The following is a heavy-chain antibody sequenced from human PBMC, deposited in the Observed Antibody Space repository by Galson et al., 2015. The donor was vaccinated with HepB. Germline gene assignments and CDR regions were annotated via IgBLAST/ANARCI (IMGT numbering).Heavy chain of an antibody. D-gene: IGHD2-2*01. Sequence: PALVKPTQTLTLTCTFSGFSLSTSGMCVSWIRQPPGKALEWLARVDWNDAKYYSTSLKTRLTISKDTSRNQVVLTMTNMDPVDTGTYYCARIRWRGRRTAAAIDYWGQGTLVTVSS. CDR1: GFSLSTSGMC. J-gene: IGHJ4*02. CDR3: ARIRWRGRRTAAAIDY. V-gene: IGHV2-70*11. CDR2: VDWNDAK.